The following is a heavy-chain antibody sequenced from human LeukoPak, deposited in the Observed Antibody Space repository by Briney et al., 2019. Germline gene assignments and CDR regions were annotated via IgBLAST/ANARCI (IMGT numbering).Heavy chain of an antibody. V-gene: IGHV3-9*01. Sequence: PGSSLRLSCAASGFTFDNYAMQWVRQAPGKGLEWVASISWNSGSIDYAESVKGRFTISRDNAKNSLYLQMNSLRPDDTALYYCGKGLGNLPYRNHFDPWGQGTLVTVSS. CDR1: GFTFDNYA. J-gene: IGHJ5*02. D-gene: IGHD3-16*02. CDR2: ISWNSGSI. CDR3: GKGLGNLPYRNHFDP.